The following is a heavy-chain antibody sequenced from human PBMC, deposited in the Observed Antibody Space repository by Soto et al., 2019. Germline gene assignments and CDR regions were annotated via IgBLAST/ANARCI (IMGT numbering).Heavy chain of an antibody. CDR2: IVPIYRTA. Sequence: QVQLVQSGAEVKKAGSSVKVSCKASGGTFSSYRINWVRQAPGQGLEWVGGIVPIYRTADYAQKFQGRVTITADESARTADLELRSLKSQDTAVYYCARDSGAKLSSSWGQGTLVTFSS. D-gene: IGHD6-13*01. J-gene: IGHJ4*02. V-gene: IGHV1-69*01. CDR3: ARDSGAKLSSS. CDR1: GGTFSSYR.